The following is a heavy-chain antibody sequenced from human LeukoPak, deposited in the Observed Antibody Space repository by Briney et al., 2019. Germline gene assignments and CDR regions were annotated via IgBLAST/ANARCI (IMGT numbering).Heavy chain of an antibody. Sequence: PGGSLRLSCAASGFTFSQYSMNWIRQAPGKGLEWVSSISSSSSYIYYADSVKGRFTISRDNAKNSLYLQMNSLRAEDTAVYYCAREAYSSGWYGGFDYWGQGTLVTVSS. CDR2: ISSSSSYI. J-gene: IGHJ4*02. D-gene: IGHD6-19*01. CDR3: AREAYSSGWYGGFDY. CDR1: GFTFSQYS. V-gene: IGHV3-21*01.